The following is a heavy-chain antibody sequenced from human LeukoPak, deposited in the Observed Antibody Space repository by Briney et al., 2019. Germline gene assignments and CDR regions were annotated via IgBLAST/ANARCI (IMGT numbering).Heavy chain of an antibody. CDR3: ASGRYGDLYDY. D-gene: IGHD4-17*01. V-gene: IGHV4-59*01. J-gene: IGHJ4*02. Sequence: SETLSLTCTVSGGSISGYSWSWIRRPPGKGLEWIGYIYYSGSTNYSPSLKSRVTISVDTSKNQFSLQLRSVTAADTAVYYCASGRYGDLYDYWGQGTLVTVSS. CDR1: GGSISGYS. CDR2: IYYSGST.